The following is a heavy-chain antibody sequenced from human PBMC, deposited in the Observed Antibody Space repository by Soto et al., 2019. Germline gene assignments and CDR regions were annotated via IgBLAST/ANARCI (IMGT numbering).Heavy chain of an antibody. CDR2: ISGSGGST. J-gene: IGHJ4*02. V-gene: IGHV3-23*01. CDR3: AKDPYYYGSGSLNYFDY. Sequence: QAGGSLRLSCAASGFTFSSYAMSWVRQAPGKGLEWVSAISGSGGSTYYADSVKGRFTISRDNSKNTLYLQMNSLRAEDTAVYYCAKDPYYYGSGSLNYFDYWGQGTLVTVSS. D-gene: IGHD3-10*01. CDR1: GFTFSSYA.